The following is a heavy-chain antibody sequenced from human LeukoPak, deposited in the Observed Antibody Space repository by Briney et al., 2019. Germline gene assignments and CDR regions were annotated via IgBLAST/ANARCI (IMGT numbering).Heavy chain of an antibody. D-gene: IGHD3-3*01. CDR2: IIPIFGTA. CDR1: GGTFSSYA. Sequence: SVKVSCKASGGTFSSYAISWVRQAPGQGLEWMGGIIPIFGTANYAQKFQGRVTITADESTSTAYMELSSLRSEDTAVYYCARGSTDDFWSGYYKYYFDYWGQGTLVTVSS. CDR3: ARGSTDDFWSGYYKYYFDY. V-gene: IGHV1-69*13. J-gene: IGHJ4*02.